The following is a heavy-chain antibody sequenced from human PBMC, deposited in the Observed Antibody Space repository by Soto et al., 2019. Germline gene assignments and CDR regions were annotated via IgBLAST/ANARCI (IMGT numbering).Heavy chain of an antibody. J-gene: IGHJ6*02. D-gene: IGHD2-8*01. V-gene: IGHV4-31*03. CDR1: GGSISSGGYY. CDR3: ARDSGVLMVSANYGMDV. CDR2: IYYSGST. Sequence: TVSGGSISSGGYYWSWIRQHPGKGLEWIGYIYYSGSTYYNPSLKSRVTISVDTSKNQFSLKLSSVTAADTAVYYCARDSGVLMVSANYGMDVWGQGTTVTVSS.